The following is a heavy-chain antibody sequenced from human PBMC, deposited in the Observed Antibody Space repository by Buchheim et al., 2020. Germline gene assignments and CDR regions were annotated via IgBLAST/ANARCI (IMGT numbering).Heavy chain of an antibody. CDR3: ATADLSGTHYAVSDWYFDL. D-gene: IGHD1-26*01. V-gene: IGHV3-15*01. CDR2: IKTNADGGAT. J-gene: IGHJ2*01. Sequence: EVQLVESGGGLVKPGGSLRVSCAASGFTFTNAWMSWVRQPPGKGLEWVGRIKTNADGGATDHAASVKGRFIISRDDSKNMLYLQMNSLRSDDTAVYFCATADLSGTHYAVSDWYFDLWGRGTL. CDR1: GFTFTNAW.